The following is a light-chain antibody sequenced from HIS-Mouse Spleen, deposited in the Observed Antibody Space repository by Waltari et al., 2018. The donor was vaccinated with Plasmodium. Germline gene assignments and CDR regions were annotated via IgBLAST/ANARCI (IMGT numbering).Light chain of an antibody. Sequence: EIVMTQSPATLSVSPGERATLSCRASQSVSSNLAWYQQKPGQAPRLLIYGASTRATGNPARFSGRGSGRECTLTLRGVQSEDFAVYYCEQYNNWSFTFGPGTKVDIK. CDR2: GAS. CDR3: EQYNNWSFT. V-gene: IGKV3-15*01. J-gene: IGKJ3*01. CDR1: QSVSSN.